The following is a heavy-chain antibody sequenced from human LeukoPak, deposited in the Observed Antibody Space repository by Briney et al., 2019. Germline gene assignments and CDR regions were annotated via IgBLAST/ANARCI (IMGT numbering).Heavy chain of an antibody. J-gene: IGHJ4*02. CDR2: INHSGST. CDR3: ARVDCSSTSCYDY. Sequence: SETLSLTCAVYGGSFSGYHWSWIRQPPGKGLEWIGEINHSGSTNYNPSLKSRVIISVDTSKNQFSLKLSSVTAADTAVYYCARVDCSSTSCYDYWGQGTLVTVSS. D-gene: IGHD2-2*01. V-gene: IGHV4-34*01. CDR1: GGSFSGYH.